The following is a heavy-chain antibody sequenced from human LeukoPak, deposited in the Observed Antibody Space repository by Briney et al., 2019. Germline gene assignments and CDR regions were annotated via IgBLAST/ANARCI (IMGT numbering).Heavy chain of an antibody. CDR1: GFTFSSYA. D-gene: IGHD3-22*01. Sequence: QSGGSLRLSCAASGFTFSSYAMSWVRQAPGKGLEWVSAISGSGGSTYYADSVKGRFTISRDNSKNTLYLQMNSLRAEDTAVYYCAKVGDSSGYYFDYWGQGTLVTVSS. V-gene: IGHV3-23*01. CDR2: ISGSGGST. J-gene: IGHJ4*02. CDR3: AKVGDSSGYYFDY.